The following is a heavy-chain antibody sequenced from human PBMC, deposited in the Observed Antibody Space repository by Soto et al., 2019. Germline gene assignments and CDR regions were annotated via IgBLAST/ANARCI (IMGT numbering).Heavy chain of an antibody. Sequence: EVQLVDSGGGLVQPGGSLRLSCAASGFTFSSYALNWVRQAPGKGLEWLSFVSSSSSTMYYADSVKGRFTISRDNAKNSLYLQLNSLRDEDTAVYYCARGGNAGFGYFDLWGRGTLRTVSS. CDR3: ARGGNAGFGYFDL. V-gene: IGHV3-48*02. CDR1: GFTFSSYA. J-gene: IGHJ2*01. D-gene: IGHD2-15*01. CDR2: VSSSSSTM.